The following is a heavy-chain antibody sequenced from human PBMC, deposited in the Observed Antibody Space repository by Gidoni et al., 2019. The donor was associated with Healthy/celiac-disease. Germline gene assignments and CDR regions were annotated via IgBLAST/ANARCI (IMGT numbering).Heavy chain of an antibody. D-gene: IGHD3-22*01. V-gene: IGHV4-31*03. Sequence: QVQLQESGPGLVKPSQTLSLTCTVSGGSISRGGYYWSWIRQHPGKGLEWIGYIYYSGSTYYNPSLKSRVTISVDTSKNQFSLKLSSVTAADTAVYYCARDARDYYDSSGLDYWGQGTLVTVSS. CDR1: GGSISRGGYY. J-gene: IGHJ4*02. CDR3: ARDARDYYDSSGLDY. CDR2: IYYSGST.